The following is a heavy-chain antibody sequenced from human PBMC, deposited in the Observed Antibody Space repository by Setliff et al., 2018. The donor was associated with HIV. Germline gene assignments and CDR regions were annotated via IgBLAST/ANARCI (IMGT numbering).Heavy chain of an antibody. V-gene: IGHV4-31*03. D-gene: IGHD3-22*01. CDR3: ARDANYYESGGPPLHGMDV. J-gene: IGHJ6*02. CDR2: IFYSGTA. CDR1: GDSIRSSDTY. Sequence: KPSETLSLTCTVSGDSIRSSDTYWSWIRQHPGEGLEWIGYIFYSGTAYYNPSLKSRVTISVDRSRNQFSLKPNSVTAADTAVYYCARDANYYESGGPPLHGMDVWGQGTTVTVSS.